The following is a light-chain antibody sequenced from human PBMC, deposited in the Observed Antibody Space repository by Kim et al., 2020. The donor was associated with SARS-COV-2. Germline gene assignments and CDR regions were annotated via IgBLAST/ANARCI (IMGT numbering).Light chain of an antibody. CDR1: ALPKQY. V-gene: IGLV3-25*03. Sequence: SYELTQPPSVSVSPGQTARITCSGDALPKQYAYWYQQKPGQAPVLVIYKDSERPSGIPERFSGSSSGTTVTLTISGVQAEDEADYYCKSADSSGTYVFGT. CDR3: KSADSSGTYV. CDR2: KDS. J-gene: IGLJ1*01.